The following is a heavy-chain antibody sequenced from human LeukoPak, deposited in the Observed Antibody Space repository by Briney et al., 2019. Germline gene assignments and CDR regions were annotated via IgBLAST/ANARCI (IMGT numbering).Heavy chain of an antibody. CDR2: IKQDGSEK. J-gene: IGHJ4*02. Sequence: GGSLRLSCAASGFTFSSYWMSWVRQAPGKGLEWVANIKQDGSEKYYVDSVKGRFTISRDNAKNSLYLQMNSLRAEDTAVYYCARARYSYGAGEDYFDYWGQGTLVTVSS. V-gene: IGHV3-7*01. CDR1: GFTFSSYW. D-gene: IGHD5-18*01. CDR3: ARARYSYGAGEDYFDY.